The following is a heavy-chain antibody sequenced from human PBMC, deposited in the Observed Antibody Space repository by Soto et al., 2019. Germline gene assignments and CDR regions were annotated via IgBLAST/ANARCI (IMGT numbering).Heavy chain of an antibody. D-gene: IGHD2-15*01. CDR2: IYYSGST. Sequence: QVQLQESGPGLVKPSQTLSLTCTVSGGSISSGGYYWSWIRQHPGKGLEWIGYIYYSGSTYYNPSLKSRVTISVDTSKNQFSLKLSSVTAADTAVYYCARRGCSGGSCYPYYYYYYMDVWGKGTTVTVSS. J-gene: IGHJ6*03. V-gene: IGHV4-31*03. CDR3: ARRGCSGGSCYPYYYYYYMDV. CDR1: GGSISSGGYY.